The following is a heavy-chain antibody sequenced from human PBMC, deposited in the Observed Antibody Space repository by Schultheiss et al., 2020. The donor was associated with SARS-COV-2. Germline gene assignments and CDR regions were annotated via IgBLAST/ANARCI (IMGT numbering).Heavy chain of an antibody. Sequence: ASVKVSCKASGYTFTSYAMHWVRQAPGQRLEWMGWINAGNGNTKYSQKFQGRVTITRDTSASTAYMELSSLRSEDTAVYYCARAVGYCSSTSCYTFHYWGQGTLVTVSS. CDR2: INAGNGNT. CDR3: ARAVGYCSSTSCYTFHY. V-gene: IGHV1-3*01. D-gene: IGHD2-2*02. J-gene: IGHJ4*02. CDR1: GYTFTSYA.